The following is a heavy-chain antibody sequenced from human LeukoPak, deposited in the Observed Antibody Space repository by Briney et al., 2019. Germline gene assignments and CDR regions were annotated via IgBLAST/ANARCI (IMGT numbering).Heavy chain of an antibody. CDR1: GGSISSYY. V-gene: IGHV4-4*07. J-gene: IGHJ6*03. Sequence: SETLSLTCTVSGGSISSYYWSWIRQPAGKGLEWIGRIYTSGSTKYNPSLKSRVTMSADTAKNQFSLKLNSVTAADTAVYYCARVASGGYDILTGYYYYHYMDVWGKGTTVTISS. D-gene: IGHD3-9*01. CDR2: IYTSGST. CDR3: ARVASGGYDILTGYYYYHYMDV.